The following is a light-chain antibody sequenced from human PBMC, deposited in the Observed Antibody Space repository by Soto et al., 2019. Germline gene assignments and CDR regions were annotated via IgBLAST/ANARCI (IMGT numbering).Light chain of an antibody. CDR2: GAS. CDR1: QSVSID. V-gene: IGKV3-15*01. Sequence: EIVITQSPATLYVSPGERATLSCRASQSVSIDLAWYQQTPGKAPRLLMYGASTRDTGIPVRFSGRASGTEFTLALSRLQSEDFTVYYCQQYNKSPLTFGQGTQVDIK. CDR3: QQYNKSPLT. J-gene: IGKJ1*01.